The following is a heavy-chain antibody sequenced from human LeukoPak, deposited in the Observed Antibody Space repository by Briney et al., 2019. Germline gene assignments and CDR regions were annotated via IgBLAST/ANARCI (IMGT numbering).Heavy chain of an antibody. D-gene: IGHD6-19*01. Sequence: GGSLRLSCAASGFTFSRYWMHWVRQAPGKGLVWVSRINSDGSSTTYADSVNGRFTISRDNAKNTLYLQMNSPRAEDTAVYYCARVRRIAVAPFDYWGQGTLVTVSS. V-gene: IGHV3-74*01. CDR2: INSDGSST. CDR3: ARVRRIAVAPFDY. CDR1: GFTFSRYW. J-gene: IGHJ4*02.